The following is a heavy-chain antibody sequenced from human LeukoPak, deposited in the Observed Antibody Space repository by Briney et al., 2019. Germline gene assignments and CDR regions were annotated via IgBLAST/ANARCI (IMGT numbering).Heavy chain of an antibody. D-gene: IGHD3-22*01. V-gene: IGHV3-21*01. Sequence: PGGSLRLSCAASGFTFSSYWMSWVRQAPGKGLEWVSSISSSSSYIYYADSVKGRFTISRDNAKNSLYLQMNSLRAEDTAVYYCAKDLFRYDSSGYSDYWGQGTLVTVSS. CDR3: AKDLFRYDSSGYSDY. CDR1: GFTFSSYW. CDR2: ISSSSSYI. J-gene: IGHJ4*02.